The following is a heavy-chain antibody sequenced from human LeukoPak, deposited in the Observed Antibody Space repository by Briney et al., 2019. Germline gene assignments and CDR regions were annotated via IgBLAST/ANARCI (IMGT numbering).Heavy chain of an antibody. Sequence: GGSLRLSCAASGFTFSNAWMSWVRQAPGKGLEWVGRIKSKTDGGTTDYAAPVKGRFTISRDDSKNTLYLQMNSLKTEDTAVYYCTTGYCSVGSCYSGPAYWGQGTLVTVSS. CDR2: IKSKTDGGTT. CDR3: TTGYCSVGSCYSGPAY. D-gene: IGHD2-15*01. V-gene: IGHV3-15*01. J-gene: IGHJ4*02. CDR1: GFTFSNAW.